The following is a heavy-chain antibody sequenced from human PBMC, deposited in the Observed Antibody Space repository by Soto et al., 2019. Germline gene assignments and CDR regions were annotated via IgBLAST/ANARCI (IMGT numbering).Heavy chain of an antibody. J-gene: IGHJ4*02. CDR3: ARGSAYSDYDLEY. V-gene: IGHV3-23*01. D-gene: IGHD4-17*01. CDR1: GFTFSRYA. CDR2: VSGTGGSA. Sequence: GGSLRLSCAASGFTFSRYAMHWVRQAPGKGLGWVSGVSGTGGSAYYADSVKGRFTISRDKSTNTLYLHMNSLRAEDTAVYYCARGSAYSDYDLEYWGQGTLVTVSS.